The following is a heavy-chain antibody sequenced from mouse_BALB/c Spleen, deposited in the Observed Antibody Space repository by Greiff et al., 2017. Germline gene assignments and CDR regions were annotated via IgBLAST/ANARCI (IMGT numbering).Heavy chain of an antibody. J-gene: IGHJ4*01. CDR2: IDPENGDT. V-gene: IGHV14-4*02. D-gene: IGHD3-1*01. Sequence: EVKLMESGAELVRSGASVKLSCTASGFNIKDYYMHWVKQRPEQGLEWIGWIDPENGDTEYAPKFQGKATMTADTSSNTAYLQLSSLTSEDTAVYYCNAGSRAMDYWGQGTSVTVSS. CDR3: NAGSRAMDY. CDR1: GFNIKDYY.